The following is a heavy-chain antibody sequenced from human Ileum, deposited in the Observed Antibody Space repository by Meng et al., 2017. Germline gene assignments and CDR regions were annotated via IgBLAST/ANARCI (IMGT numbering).Heavy chain of an antibody. Sequence: IRIEESGPTRVNPPQTLTLTCTLSGFSLSTSGVGVAWIRQPPGKALECLALIYWDDDKRYNPSLKNRLTITKDTSKNQVVLTMTNMDLVDTATYYCAHRLAYSSNYNVGWFDPWGQGTLVTVSS. CDR3: AHRLAYSSNYNVGWFDP. J-gene: IGHJ5*02. D-gene: IGHD6-13*01. CDR2: IYWDDDK. CDR1: GFSLSTSGVG. V-gene: IGHV2-5*02.